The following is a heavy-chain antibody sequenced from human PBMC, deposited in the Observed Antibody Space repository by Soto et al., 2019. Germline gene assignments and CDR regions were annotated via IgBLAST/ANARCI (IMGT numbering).Heavy chain of an antibody. V-gene: IGHV4-59*01. D-gene: IGHD3-3*01. Sequence: PSETLSLTCTVSGGSISSYYWSWIRQPPGKGLEWIGYIYYSGSTNYNPSLKSRVTISVDTSKDQFSLKLSSVTAADTAVYYCARDANLYDFSHYYYYYMDVWGKGTTVTVSS. CDR1: GGSISSYY. J-gene: IGHJ6*03. CDR2: IYYSGST. CDR3: ARDANLYDFSHYYYYYMDV.